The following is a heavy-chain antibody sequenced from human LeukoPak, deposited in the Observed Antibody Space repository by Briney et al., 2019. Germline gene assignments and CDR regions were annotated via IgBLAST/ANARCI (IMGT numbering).Heavy chain of an antibody. J-gene: IGHJ3*02. Sequence: VEFLRISCQGSGYSFTSYWITWVRQMPGKGLEWMGKIDPSDSYTNYSPSLQGHVTISADKSISTAYLQWSSLKASDTAMYYCARIPLDSSGYYYAGDGFDIWGQGTMVTVSS. V-gene: IGHV5-10-1*01. CDR3: ARIPLDSSGYYYAGDGFDI. CDR2: IDPSDSYT. D-gene: IGHD3-22*01. CDR1: GYSFTSYW.